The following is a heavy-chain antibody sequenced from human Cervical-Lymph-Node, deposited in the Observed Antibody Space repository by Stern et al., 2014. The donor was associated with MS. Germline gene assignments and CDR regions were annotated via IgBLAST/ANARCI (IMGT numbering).Heavy chain of an antibody. CDR2: IYTSGST. CDR3: ARDCRLRYFDNYGMDV. Sequence: VQLVESGPGLVKPSQTLSLTCTVSGGSISSGSYYWSWIRQPAGKGLEWIGRIYTSGSTNYNPSLKSRVPIPVAPSKTQFSLTLSSLTAADTAVYYCARDCRLRYFDNYGMDVWGQGTTVTVSS. V-gene: IGHV4-61*02. CDR1: GGSISSGSYY. J-gene: IGHJ6*02. D-gene: IGHD3-9*01.